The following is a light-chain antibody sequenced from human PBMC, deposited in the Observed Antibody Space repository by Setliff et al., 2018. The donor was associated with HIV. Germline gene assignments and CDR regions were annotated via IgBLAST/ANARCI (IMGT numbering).Light chain of an antibody. J-gene: IGLJ1*01. Sequence: QSVLTQPASVSGSPGQSIIISCTGTSSDVGTYNLVSWYQQHPGKAPKLIISEVTKRPSGVSNRFSGSKSGNTASLTISGLQAEDEADYYCASRTAGSTPYVFGTGTRSP. CDR2: EVT. V-gene: IGLV2-14*02. CDR1: SSDVGTYNL. CDR3: ASRTAGSTPYV.